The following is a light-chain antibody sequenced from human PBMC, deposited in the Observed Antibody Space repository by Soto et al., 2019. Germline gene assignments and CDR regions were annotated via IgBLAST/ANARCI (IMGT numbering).Light chain of an antibody. J-gene: IGLJ1*01. Sequence: QSVLTQPASVSGSPGRSITVSCTGTGSDVGGYNYVSWYQQHPGKAPKLMIYDVTNRPSGVSDRFSGSKSGNTASLTISGLQAEDEADYYCSSYTRSSTRYVFGTGPKVTVL. V-gene: IGLV2-14*01. CDR2: DVT. CDR3: SSYTRSSTRYV. CDR1: GSDVGGYNY.